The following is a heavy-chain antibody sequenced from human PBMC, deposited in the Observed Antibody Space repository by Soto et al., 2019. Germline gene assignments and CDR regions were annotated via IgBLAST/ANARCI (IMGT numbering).Heavy chain of an antibody. CDR3: AHRHDLGGFDI. Sequence: QITLKESGPTLVKPTQTLTLTCTFSGFSLNTRAVGVGWIRQPPGKALEWLALINWNDDERYSPSLKDTLTIAKDTSRNHVVLTMTNVDPVDTATYYCAHRHDLGGFDIWGPGTTVTVSS. CDR1: GFSLNTRAVG. D-gene: IGHD2-15*01. V-gene: IGHV2-5*01. J-gene: IGHJ3*02. CDR2: INWNDDE.